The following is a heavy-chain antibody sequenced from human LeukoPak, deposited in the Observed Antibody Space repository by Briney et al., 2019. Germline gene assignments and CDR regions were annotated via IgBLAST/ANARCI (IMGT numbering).Heavy chain of an antibody. CDR3: AKDLRGYTYGLGY. D-gene: IGHD5-18*01. V-gene: IGHV3-23*01. CDR1: GFTFSSYA. CDR2: ISASGSST. J-gene: IGHJ4*02. Sequence: GGSLRLSCAASGFTFSSYAMGWVRQAPGKGLEWVSSISASGSSTYYADSVKGRFTISRDNSKNTLYLQMSSLRAEDTAIYYCAKDLRGYTYGLGYWDQGTLVTVSS.